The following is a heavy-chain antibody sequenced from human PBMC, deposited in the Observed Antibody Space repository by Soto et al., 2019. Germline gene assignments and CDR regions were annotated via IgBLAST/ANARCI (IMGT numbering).Heavy chain of an antibody. CDR1: WFTFRSYG. J-gene: IGHJ3*02. Sequence: GGSLRLSCAASWFTFRSYGMRWVLQAPGKGLEWVAVISYDGSNKYYADSVKGRFTISRDNSKNTLYLQMNSLRAEDTAVYYCAKDSGGGSGWNGGDTFDIWGEGTMGTVSS. V-gene: IGHV3-30*18. CDR2: ISYDGSNK. CDR3: AKDSGGGSGWNGGDTFDI. D-gene: IGHD6-19*01.